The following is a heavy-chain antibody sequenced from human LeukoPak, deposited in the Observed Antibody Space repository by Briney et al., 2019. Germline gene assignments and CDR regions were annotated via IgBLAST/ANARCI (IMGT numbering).Heavy chain of an antibody. D-gene: IGHD5-18*01. V-gene: IGHV1-46*01. Sequence: GASVTVSCKASGHTFTNNYIQWVRQAPGQGPEWMGIINLSGGSTSYAQKFQGRVTMTRDTSTSTVYMELSSLRAEDTAVYYCARDWDLPRGYRFGHTSCCGMDVWGQGTTVTVSS. J-gene: IGHJ6*02. CDR3: ARDWDLPRGYRFGHTSCCGMDV. CDR2: INLSGGST. CDR1: GHTFTNNY.